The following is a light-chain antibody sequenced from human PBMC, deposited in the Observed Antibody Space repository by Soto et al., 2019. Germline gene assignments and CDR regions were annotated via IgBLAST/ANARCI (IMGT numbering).Light chain of an antibody. CDR3: AAWDDSLSAFYV. CDR1: SSNIGSNY. J-gene: IGLJ1*01. Sequence: QSVLTQPPSASGTPGQRVTISCSGSSSNIGSNYVYWYQQLPGTAPKLLIYRNNQRPSGVPDRFSGSKSGTSASLAISGLLSEDEADYYCAAWDDSLSAFYVFGTGTKVTVL. V-gene: IGLV1-47*01. CDR2: RNN.